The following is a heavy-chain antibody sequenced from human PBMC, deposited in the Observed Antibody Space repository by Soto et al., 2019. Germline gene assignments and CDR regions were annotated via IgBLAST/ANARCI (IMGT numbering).Heavy chain of an antibody. Sequence: QVQLVQSGAEVKKPGASVKVSCKASGYTFTSYDINWVRQATGQGLEWMGWMNPNSGNTGYAQKFQGRVTMTRNTSISTAYMELSSLRSEDTAVYYCARVTPGTTADYYYYGMDVWGQGTTVTVSS. J-gene: IGHJ6*02. CDR2: MNPNSGNT. V-gene: IGHV1-8*01. CDR3: ARVTPGTTADYYYYGMDV. CDR1: GYTFTSYD.